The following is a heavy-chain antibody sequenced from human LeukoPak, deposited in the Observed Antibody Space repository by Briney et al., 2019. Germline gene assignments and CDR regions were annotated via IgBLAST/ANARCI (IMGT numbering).Heavy chain of an antibody. CDR2: IKQDGSEK. D-gene: IGHD3-3*01. CDR1: GFTFSSYW. Sequence: GGSLRLSCAASGFTFSSYWMSWVRQAPGKGLEWVANIKQDGSEKYYVDSVKGRFTISRDNSKNTLYLQMNSLRAEDTAVYYCAKDRPDYDFWSGYYETYFDYWGQGTLVTVSS. J-gene: IGHJ4*02. CDR3: AKDRPDYDFWSGYYETYFDY. V-gene: IGHV3-7*01.